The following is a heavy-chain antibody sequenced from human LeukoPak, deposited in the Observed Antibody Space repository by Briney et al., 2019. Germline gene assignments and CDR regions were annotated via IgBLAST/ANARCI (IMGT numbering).Heavy chain of an antibody. D-gene: IGHD3-10*01. Sequence: ASVKVSCKVSGYTLTELSIHRVRQAPGKGLEWMGGFDPEDGETIYAQKFQGRVTMTEDTSTDTAYMELSSLRSEDTAVYYCVTLGWFGEAYGMDVWGQGTTVTVSS. CDR3: VTLGWFGEAYGMDV. J-gene: IGHJ6*02. CDR2: FDPEDGET. CDR1: GYTLTELS. V-gene: IGHV1-24*01.